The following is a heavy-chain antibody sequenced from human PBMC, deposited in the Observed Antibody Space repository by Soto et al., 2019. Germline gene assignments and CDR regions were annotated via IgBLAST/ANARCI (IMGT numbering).Heavy chain of an antibody. CDR2: ISGSGGST. D-gene: IGHD3-10*01. CDR1: GFTFSSYA. CDR3: AKAGVPIKFITMVRGVIQFDY. V-gene: IGHV3-23*01. Sequence: GGSLRLSCAASGFTFSSYAMSWVRQAPGKGLEWVSAISGSGGSTYYADSVKGRFTISRDNSKNTLYLQMNSLRAEDTAVYYCAKAGVPIKFITMVRGVIQFDYWGQGTLVTVSS. J-gene: IGHJ4*02.